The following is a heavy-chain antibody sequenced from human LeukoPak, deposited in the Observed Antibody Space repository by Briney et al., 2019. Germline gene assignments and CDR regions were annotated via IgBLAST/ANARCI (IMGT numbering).Heavy chain of an antibody. J-gene: IGHJ4*02. CDR1: GFTFSSYA. CDR3: AKDTSIGKYCTNGVCSPFDF. CDR2: ISDSGDYT. Sequence: GGSLRLSCAVSGFTFSSYAMSWVRQAPGQGLEWVSVISDSGDYTSYADSVRGRFTISRDNSRNTLYLQMISLRPEDTAVYYCAKDTSIGKYCTNGVCSPFDFWGQGTLVTVSS. D-gene: IGHD2-8*01. V-gene: IGHV3-23*01.